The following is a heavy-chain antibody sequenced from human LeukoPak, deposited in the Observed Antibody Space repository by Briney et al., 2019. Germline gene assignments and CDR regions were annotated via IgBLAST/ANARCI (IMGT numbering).Heavy chain of an antibody. CDR1: GYSFTSYW. Sequence: GESLKISCKGSGYSFTSYWIGWVRQMPGKGLEWMGIIYPGGSDTRYSPSFQGQVTISADKSISTAYLQWSSLKASDTAMYYCARAAAVAGTHGDYWGQGTLVTVSS. V-gene: IGHV5-51*01. CDR3: ARAAAVAGTHGDY. CDR2: IYPGGSDT. D-gene: IGHD6-19*01. J-gene: IGHJ4*02.